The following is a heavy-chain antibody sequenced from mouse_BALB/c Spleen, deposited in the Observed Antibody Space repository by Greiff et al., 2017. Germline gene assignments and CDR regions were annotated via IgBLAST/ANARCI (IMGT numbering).Heavy chain of an antibody. CDR2: IWTGGGT. V-gene: IGHV2-9-2*01. CDR3: VRAEGAMDF. Sequence: VKLQESGPGLVAPSQSLSITCTVSGFSLTSYDISWIRQPPGKGLEWLGVIWTGGGTNYNSAFMSRLSISKDNSKSQVFLKMNSLQTDDTAIYYCVRAEGAMDFWGQGTSVTVSS. J-gene: IGHJ4*01. CDR1: GFSLTSYD.